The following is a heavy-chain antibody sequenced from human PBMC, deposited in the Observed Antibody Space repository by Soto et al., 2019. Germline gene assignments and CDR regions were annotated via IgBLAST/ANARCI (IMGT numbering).Heavy chain of an antibody. V-gene: IGHV3-48*03. J-gene: IGHJ4*02. Sequence: GGSLRLSCAASGFTFSSYEMNWVRQAPGKGLEWVSYISSSGSTIYYADSVKGRFTISRDNARNSLYLQMNSLRAEDTAVYYCARASQHDSSGYSGPAFDYWGQGTLVTVSS. CDR1: GFTFSSYE. CDR3: ARASQHDSSGYSGPAFDY. D-gene: IGHD3-22*01. CDR2: ISSSGSTI.